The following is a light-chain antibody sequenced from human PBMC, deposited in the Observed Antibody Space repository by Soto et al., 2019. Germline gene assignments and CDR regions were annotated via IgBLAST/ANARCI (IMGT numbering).Light chain of an antibody. V-gene: IGKV3-20*01. J-gene: IGKJ5*01. CDR3: QQYGSSLIT. CDR1: QSVSSSY. CDR2: GAS. Sequence: DSVLTQYTGTLTFPPGQSATLSCRASQSVSSSYLAWYQQKPGQAPRLLIYGASSRATGIPDRFSGSGSGTDFTLTISRLEPEDFAVYYCQQYGSSLITFGQGTRLEIK.